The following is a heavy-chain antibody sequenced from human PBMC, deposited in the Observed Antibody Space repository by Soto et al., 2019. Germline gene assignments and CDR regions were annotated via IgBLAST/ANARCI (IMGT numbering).Heavy chain of an antibody. Sequence: QVQLVESGGGLVKSGGSLRLSCAASGFTFSDYYMSWMRQAPGKGLEWLSYISSSGNTIYYPTSLKGRFTTSRDNAKNSLYLQMNSLTAEDTAVHYCARRLGFSGVGPSTSNWFDPWGQGTLVTVSS. CDR2: ISSSGNTI. J-gene: IGHJ5*02. D-gene: IGHD1-26*01. V-gene: IGHV3-11*01. CDR1: GFTFSDYY. CDR3: ARRLGFSGVGPSTSNWFDP.